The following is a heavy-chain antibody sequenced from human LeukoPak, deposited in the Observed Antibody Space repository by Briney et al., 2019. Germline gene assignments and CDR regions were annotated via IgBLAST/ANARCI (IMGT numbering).Heavy chain of an antibody. D-gene: IGHD2-2*01. J-gene: IGHJ4*02. CDR2: INSDGSWT. V-gene: IGHV3-74*01. CDR1: GFTFTSYS. CDR3: VSFYETN. Sequence: GGSLGLSCAASGFTFTSYSMNWVRQAPGKGLEWVSHINSDGSWTGYADSVKGRFTISKDNAKNTVYLQMNNLRAEDTAVYYCVSFYETNWGRGTLVTVSS.